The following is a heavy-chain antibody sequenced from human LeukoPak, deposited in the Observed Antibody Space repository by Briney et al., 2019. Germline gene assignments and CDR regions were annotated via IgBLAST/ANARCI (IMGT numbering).Heavy chain of an antibody. CDR1: GFTFYNYA. J-gene: IGHJ5*02. Sequence: PGGSLRLSCAASGFTFYNYAMSWVRQAPGKGLEWVSAITGSGTDTFHADSVKGRFTISRDNSESALYLQMNSLKTEDTAVYYCTTDGTADPWGQGTLVTVSS. D-gene: IGHD6-13*01. V-gene: IGHV3-23*01. CDR2: ITGSGTDT. CDR3: TTDGTADP.